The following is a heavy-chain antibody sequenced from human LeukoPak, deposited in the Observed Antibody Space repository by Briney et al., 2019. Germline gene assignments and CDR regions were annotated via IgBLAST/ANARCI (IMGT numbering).Heavy chain of an antibody. J-gene: IGHJ4*02. V-gene: IGHV3-23*01. D-gene: IGHD3-22*01. CDR3: AKVHYDSSGYYLYYFDY. CDR1: GFTFSSYA. CDR2: IRGSGGST. Sequence: PGGSLRLSCAASGFTFSSYAMSWVRQAPGKGLEWVSAIRGSGGSTYYADSVKGRFTISRDNSKNTLYLQMNSLRAEDTAVYYCAKVHYDSSGYYLYYFDYWGQGTLVTVSS.